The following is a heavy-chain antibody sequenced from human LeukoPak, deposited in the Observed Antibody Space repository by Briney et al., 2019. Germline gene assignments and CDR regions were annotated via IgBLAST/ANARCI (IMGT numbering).Heavy chain of an antibody. CDR1: GYTFTKYD. J-gene: IGHJ4*02. CDR3: AIGPTWSGSYYYFDY. CDR2: MNPNSGNT. Sequence: ASVKVSCKASGYTFTKYDVNWVRQATGQGLGWMGWMNPNSGNTGYAQKFQGRVTITSNTSISTAYMELSSLRSEDTAVYYCAIGPTWSGSYYYFDYWGQGTLVTVSS. D-gene: IGHD1-26*01. V-gene: IGHV1-8*03.